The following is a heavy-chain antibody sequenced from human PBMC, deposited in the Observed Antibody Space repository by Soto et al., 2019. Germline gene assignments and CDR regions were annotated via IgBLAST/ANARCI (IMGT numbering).Heavy chain of an antibody. CDR1: AGSISNYY. CDR3: ARRISGSTAFDI. V-gene: IGHV4-59*08. D-gene: IGHD3-10*01. Sequence: QVQLQESGPGLVKPSENLSLTCTVSAGSISNYYWSWIRQPPGKGLEWIGCIYYTGNTDYNPSLKSRVTISVDTSKNQFFLKLSSVTAADTALYYCARRISGSTAFDIWGQGTMVTVSS. CDR2: IYYTGNT. J-gene: IGHJ3*02.